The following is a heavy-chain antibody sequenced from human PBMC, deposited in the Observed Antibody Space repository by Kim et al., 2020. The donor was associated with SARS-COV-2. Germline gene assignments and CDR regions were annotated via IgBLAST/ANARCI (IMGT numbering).Heavy chain of an antibody. CDR1: GDSMNTNRYY. V-gene: IGHV4-39*01. D-gene: IGHD6-13*01. CDR3: ARQEATAACFDP. CDR2: VFYSGTT. Sequence: SETLSLTCTVSGDSMNTNRYYWAWIRQAPGKGLEYIGRVFYSGTTNYNPSLKSRVTISVDTSKNQFPLRLTSVTAADTALYYCARQEATAACFDPWGQGILVTVSS. J-gene: IGHJ5*02.